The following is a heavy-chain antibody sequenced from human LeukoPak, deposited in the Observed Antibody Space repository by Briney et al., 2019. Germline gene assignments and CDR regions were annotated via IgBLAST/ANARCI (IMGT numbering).Heavy chain of an antibody. V-gene: IGHV3-23*01. CDR2: ISVSGGGT. CDR3: APRRETYSFFDY. J-gene: IGHJ4*02. CDR1: GFTFSSYA. Sequence: GGSLRLSCAASGFTFSSYAMSWVRQAPGKGLEWVSDISVSGGGTYYADSVKGRFTISRDNSKNTLYLQMNSLRAEDTAVYYCAPRRETYSFFDYWGQGTLVTVSS. D-gene: IGHD5-24*01.